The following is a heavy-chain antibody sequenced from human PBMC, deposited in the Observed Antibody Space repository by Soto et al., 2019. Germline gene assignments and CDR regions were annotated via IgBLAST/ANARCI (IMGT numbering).Heavy chain of an antibody. J-gene: IGHJ4*02. CDR1: GFSFSSYW. Sequence: EVQLAESGGDLVQPGGSLRLSCVASGFSFSSYWMSWVRQAPGKGPEWVANIKEDGSEKNDVDSVKGRFTISRDNARSSLYLQMNSLRVEDKAIYYCAREGYWGPGTLVTVSS. CDR3: AREGY. V-gene: IGHV3-7*01. CDR2: IKEDGSEK.